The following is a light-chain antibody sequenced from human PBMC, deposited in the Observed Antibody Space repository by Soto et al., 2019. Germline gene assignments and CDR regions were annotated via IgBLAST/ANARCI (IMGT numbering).Light chain of an antibody. CDR2: GAS. V-gene: IGKV3-15*01. CDR3: QQYNNWPLYT. J-gene: IGKJ2*01. CDR1: QSVSSN. Sequence: EIVMTQSPATLSVSPGERATLSCRASQSVSSNLAWYQQKPGQAPRLLIYGASTRATGIPASFSGSGSGTEFTVTISSLQSEDFAVYYCQQYNNWPLYTFGQGTKLEIK.